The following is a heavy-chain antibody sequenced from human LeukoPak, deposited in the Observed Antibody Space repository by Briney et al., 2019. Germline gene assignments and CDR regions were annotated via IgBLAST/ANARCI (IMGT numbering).Heavy chain of an antibody. J-gene: IGHJ6*03. Sequence: GGSLRLSCAASGFTVSSNYMSWVRQAPGKGLEWVSVIYSGGSTYYADSVKGRFTISRDNSKNTLYLQMNSLRAEDTAVYYCARVGYGDYSSHYYYYMDVWGKGTTVTVSS. CDR2: IYSGGST. CDR3: ARVGYGDYSSHYYYYMDV. V-gene: IGHV3-53*01. D-gene: IGHD4-17*01. CDR1: GFTVSSNY.